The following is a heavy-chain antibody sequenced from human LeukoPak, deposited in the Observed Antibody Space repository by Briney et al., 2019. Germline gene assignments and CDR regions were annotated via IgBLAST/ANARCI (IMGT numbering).Heavy chain of an antibody. Sequence: ASVKVSCKASGYTFTGYYMHWVRQAPGQGLEWMGWINPNSGGTNYAQKFQGRVTMTRDTSISTAYMELSRLRSDDTAVYYCARVRVAAAGTYYYYGMDVWGQGTTVTVSS. CDR1: GYTFTGYY. J-gene: IGHJ6*02. CDR2: INPNSGGT. V-gene: IGHV1-2*02. D-gene: IGHD6-13*01. CDR3: ARVRVAAAGTYYYYGMDV.